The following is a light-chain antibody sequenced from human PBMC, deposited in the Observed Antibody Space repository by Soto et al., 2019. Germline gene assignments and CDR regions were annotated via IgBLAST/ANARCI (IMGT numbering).Light chain of an antibody. J-gene: IGLJ1*01. Sequence: QSVLTQPRSVSGSPGQSVTISCTGTSSDVGGYDFVSWYQQHPGKAPKLMIYDVRQRPSGVPDRFSGSKSGNTASLTISRLQADDEADYYCCSYTRSQTLVFGTGTKVTVL. CDR1: SSDVGGYDF. V-gene: IGLV2-11*01. CDR2: DVR. CDR3: CSYTRSQTLV.